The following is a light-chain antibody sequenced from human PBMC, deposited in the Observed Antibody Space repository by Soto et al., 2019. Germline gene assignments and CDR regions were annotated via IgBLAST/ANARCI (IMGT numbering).Light chain of an antibody. Sequence: VLSQSXATLSLSQAVXXXXXGXVSQSVSNYLAWYQQKXGQAPRLLIYVASXRANGIPARFSGSGSATDFTLTISRLETEDFAVYYCQQYGSSPWTFGQGTKVDIK. V-gene: IGKV3-20*01. CDR1: QSVSNY. CDR3: QQYGSSPWT. CDR2: VAS. J-gene: IGKJ1*01.